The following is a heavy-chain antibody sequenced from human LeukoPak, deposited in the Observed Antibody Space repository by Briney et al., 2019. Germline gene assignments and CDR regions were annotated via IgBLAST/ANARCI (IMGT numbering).Heavy chain of an antibody. CDR2: TYYGSKWNN. D-gene: IGHD1-14*01. V-gene: IGHV6-1*01. Sequence: SQTLSLTCAISGDSVSSNGVAWNWIRQSPSRGLEWLGRTYYGSKWNNDYALSVKSRITINPDTSKNQFSPQLNSVTPEDTAVYYCTRGRNSAFDYWGQGTLVTVSS. CDR1: GDSVSSNGVA. J-gene: IGHJ4*02. CDR3: TRGRNSAFDY.